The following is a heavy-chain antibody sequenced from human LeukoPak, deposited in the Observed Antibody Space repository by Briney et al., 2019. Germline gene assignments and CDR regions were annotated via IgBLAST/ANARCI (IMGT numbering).Heavy chain of an antibody. J-gene: IGHJ3*02. D-gene: IGHD3-9*01. V-gene: IGHV5-51*01. Sequence: GESLKISCKGSGYSFTSYWIGWVRQMPGKGLEWMGIIYPGDSDTRYSPSFQGQVTISAVKSISTAYLQWSSLKASDTAMYYCARPYDILTGYDAFDIWGQGTMVTVSS. CDR1: GYSFTSYW. CDR2: IYPGDSDT. CDR3: ARPYDILTGYDAFDI.